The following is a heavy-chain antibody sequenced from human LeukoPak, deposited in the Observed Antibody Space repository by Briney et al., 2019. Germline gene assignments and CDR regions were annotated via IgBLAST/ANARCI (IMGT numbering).Heavy chain of an antibody. Sequence: GGSLSLSCAASGFTFSRYWMSWVRLAPGKGLEWVANIKGDGSEKWYADSVKGRFTISRDNAQNSVHLQMNSLRAEDTAVYHCARDEYRSRWLHPWGQGTLVTVTS. CDR1: GFTFSRYW. D-gene: IGHD5-24*01. J-gene: IGHJ5*02. V-gene: IGHV3-7*01. CDR3: ARDEYRSRWLHP. CDR2: IKGDGSEK.